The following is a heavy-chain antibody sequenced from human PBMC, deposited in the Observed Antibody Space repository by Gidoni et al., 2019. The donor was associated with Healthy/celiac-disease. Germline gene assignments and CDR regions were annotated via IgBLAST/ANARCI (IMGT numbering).Heavy chain of an antibody. J-gene: IGHJ4*02. CDR2: ISYDGSNK. CDR3: AKNQYSSGWYFDY. V-gene: IGHV3-30*18. D-gene: IGHD6-19*01. CDR1: GFTFSSYG. Sequence: QVQLVESGGGVVQPGRSLRLSCAASGFTFSSYGMHLVRQAPGKGLEWVAVISYDGSNKYYADSVKGRFTISRDNSKNTLYLQMNSLRAEDTAVYYCAKNQYSSGWYFDYWGQGTLVTVSS.